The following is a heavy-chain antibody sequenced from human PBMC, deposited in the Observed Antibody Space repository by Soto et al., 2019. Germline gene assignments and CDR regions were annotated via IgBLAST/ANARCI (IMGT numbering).Heavy chain of an antibody. CDR2: LSGSGGSP. V-gene: IGHV3-23*01. CDR3: AKATVTTRGAFDI. D-gene: IGHD4-17*01. J-gene: IGHJ3*02. CDR1: EFTFSSYA. Sequence: PGGSLRLSCAASEFTFSSYAMSWVRQAPGKGLEWVSALSGSGGSPYYADSVKGRFTISRDNSKNTLFLQMNSLRADDTAVYYCAKATVTTRGAFDIWGQGTMVTVSS.